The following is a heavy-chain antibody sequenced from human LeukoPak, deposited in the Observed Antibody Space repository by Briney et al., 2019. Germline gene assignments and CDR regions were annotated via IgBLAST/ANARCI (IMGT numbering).Heavy chain of an antibody. CDR1: GGSISSGGYS. Sequence: PSQTLSLTCAVSGGSISSGGYSWSWIRQPPGKGLEWIGYIYYSGSTNYNPSLKSRVTISVDTSKNQFSLKLSSVTAADTAVYYCARGGIRRRYYDSSGYHFDYWGQGTLVTVSS. V-gene: IGHV4-61*08. D-gene: IGHD3-22*01. CDR2: IYYSGST. CDR3: ARGGIRRRYYDSSGYHFDY. J-gene: IGHJ4*02.